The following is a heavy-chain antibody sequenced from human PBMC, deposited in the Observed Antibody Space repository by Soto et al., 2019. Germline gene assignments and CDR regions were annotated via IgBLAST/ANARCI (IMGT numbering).Heavy chain of an antibody. CDR2: ISGSGGTT. CDR3: AKTDNAWFSAFHI. J-gene: IGHJ3*02. V-gene: IGHV3-23*01. Sequence: EVQLLESGGGLVQPGGSLRLSCAASGFTFSSYAMSWVRQAPGKGLEWVSAISGSGGTTYYADYVKGRFPFSRDNSRDNLYLQMNSLRAEDTAVDYGAKTDNAWFSAFHIWDQGTMVTVSS. D-gene: IGHD3-10*01. CDR1: GFTFSSYA.